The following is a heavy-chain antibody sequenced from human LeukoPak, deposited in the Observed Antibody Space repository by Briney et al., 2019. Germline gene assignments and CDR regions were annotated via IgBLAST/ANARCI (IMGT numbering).Heavy chain of an antibody. Sequence: GGSLRLSCDASGFTLSNYAMNWVRQAPGKGLEWVSTISISGRTTYYSDSVKGRFTISRDNSKNTLYLQMNSLRAEDTAVYYCAKDLFRGSGYHRWGQGTLVTVSS. CDR1: GFTLSNYA. CDR3: AKDLFRGSGYHR. CDR2: ISISGRTT. V-gene: IGHV3-23*01. J-gene: IGHJ4*02. D-gene: IGHD3-3*01.